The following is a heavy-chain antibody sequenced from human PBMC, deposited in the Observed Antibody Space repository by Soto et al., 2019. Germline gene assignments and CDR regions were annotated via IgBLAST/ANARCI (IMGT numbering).Heavy chain of an antibody. CDR1: GGSFSGYY. Sequence: SETLSLTCAVYGGSFSGYYWSWIRQPPGKGLEWIGEINHSGSTNYNPSLKSRVTISVDTSKNQFSLKLSSVTAADTAVYYCARGFSSGSWFDAFDIWGQGTMVTVSS. CDR2: INHSGST. V-gene: IGHV4-34*01. CDR3: ARGFSSGSWFDAFDI. D-gene: IGHD6-13*01. J-gene: IGHJ3*02.